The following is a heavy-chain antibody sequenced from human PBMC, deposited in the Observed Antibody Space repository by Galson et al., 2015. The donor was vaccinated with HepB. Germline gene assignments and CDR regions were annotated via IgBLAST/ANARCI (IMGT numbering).Heavy chain of an antibody. CDR2: ISSSSSYI. J-gene: IGHJ4*02. V-gene: IGHV3-21*01. Sequence: SLRLSCAASGFTFSTYDVNWVRQAPRKGLEWVSSISSSSSYIYYADSVKGRFTVSRDNAKNSLYLQMNSLRAEDTAVYYCAREAFDYWGQGTLVTVSS. CDR3: AREAFDY. CDR1: GFTFSTYD.